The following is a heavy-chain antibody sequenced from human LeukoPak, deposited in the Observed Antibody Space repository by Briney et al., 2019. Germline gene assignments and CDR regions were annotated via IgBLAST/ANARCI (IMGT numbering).Heavy chain of an antibody. CDR3: AKAQVTMIDEGSFDY. Sequence: GGSLRLSCAASGFTFSSYGMSWVRQAPGKGLEWVSAISGSGGSTYYADPVKGRFTISRDNSKNTLYLQMNSLRAEDTAVYYCAKAQVTMIDEGSFDYWGQGTLVTVSS. CDR2: ISGSGGST. CDR1: GFTFSSYG. V-gene: IGHV3-23*01. J-gene: IGHJ4*02. D-gene: IGHD3-22*01.